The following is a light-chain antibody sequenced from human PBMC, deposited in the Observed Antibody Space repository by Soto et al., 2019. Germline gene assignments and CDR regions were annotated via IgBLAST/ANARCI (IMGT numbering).Light chain of an antibody. J-gene: IGKJ3*01. CDR2: AAS. Sequence: DIQLTQSPSFLSASVGDRVTITCRASQGISTYLAWYQQKPGRAPKVVIYAASTLQSGVPSRFSGSGSGTEFTLTISSLQPEDFATYFCQQLNSYPLTFGPGT. CDR1: QGISTY. V-gene: IGKV1-9*01. CDR3: QQLNSYPLT.